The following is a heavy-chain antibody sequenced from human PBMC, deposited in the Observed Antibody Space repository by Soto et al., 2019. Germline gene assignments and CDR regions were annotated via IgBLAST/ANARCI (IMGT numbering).Heavy chain of an antibody. D-gene: IGHD2-2*01. Sequence: QVQLVQSGAEVKKPGSSVKVSCKASGGTFSSYAISWVRQAPGQGLEWMGGIIPIFGTANYAQKFQGRVTISADESTSTAYMELSSLRSEGTAVYYCARSPVYCSSTSCYAPIYYGMDVWGQGATVTVSS. V-gene: IGHV1-69*01. CDR2: IIPIFGTA. CDR1: GGTFSSYA. J-gene: IGHJ6*02. CDR3: ARSPVYCSSTSCYAPIYYGMDV.